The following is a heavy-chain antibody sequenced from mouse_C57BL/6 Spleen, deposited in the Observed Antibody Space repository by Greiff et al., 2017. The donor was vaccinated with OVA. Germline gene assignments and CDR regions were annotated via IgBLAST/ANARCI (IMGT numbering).Heavy chain of an antibody. Sequence: VQVVESGPGLVAPSQSLSITCTVSGFSLTSYGVHWVRQPPGKGLEWLVVIWSDGSTTYNSALKSRLSISKDNSKSQVFLKMNSLQTDDTAMYYCARGDGYDPAWFAYWGQGTLVTVSA. CDR3: ARGDGYDPAWFAY. D-gene: IGHD2-2*01. CDR2: IWSDGST. V-gene: IGHV2-6*03. J-gene: IGHJ3*01. CDR1: GFSLTSYG.